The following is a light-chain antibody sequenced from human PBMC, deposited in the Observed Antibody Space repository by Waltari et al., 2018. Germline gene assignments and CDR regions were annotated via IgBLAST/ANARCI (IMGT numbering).Light chain of an antibody. CDR1: SSDVGGFNL. CDR3: SSYTSSRTNV. CDR2: DVT. J-gene: IGLJ6*01. V-gene: IGLV2-14*03. Sequence: QSALTQPASVSGSPGQSLTVSCTGTSSDVGGFNLVSWYQQHPGKAPKLMIFDVTNRPSGVSNRFSGSKSGNTASLTISGLQAEDEAEYYCSSYTSSRTNVFGSGTKVTVL.